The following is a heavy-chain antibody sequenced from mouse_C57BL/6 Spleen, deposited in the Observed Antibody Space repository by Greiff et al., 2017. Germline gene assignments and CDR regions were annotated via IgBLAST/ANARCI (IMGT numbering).Heavy chain of an antibody. D-gene: IGHD2-4*01. CDR1: GFSLTSYG. V-gene: IGHV2-6*01. Sequence: VQLQQSGPGLVAPSQSLSITCTVSGFSLTSYGVDWVRQSPGKGLEWLGVIWGVGSTNYNSALKSRLSISKDNSKSQVFLKMNSLQTDDTAMYYCARIYYDYDGYAMDYWGQGTSVTVSS. CDR2: IWGVGST. J-gene: IGHJ4*01. CDR3: ARIYYDYDGYAMDY.